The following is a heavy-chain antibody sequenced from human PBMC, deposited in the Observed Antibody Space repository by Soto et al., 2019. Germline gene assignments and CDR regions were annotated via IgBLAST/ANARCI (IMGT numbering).Heavy chain of an antibody. Sequence: EVKLLESGGGLVQPGGSLRLSCAAYGFTFSNYAMSWVRQAPGKGLEWVSAISGSGESTFYGDYVKGRFTVSRDNSKNTLYLQRNSLGVEDTAEYYCAKGGGSCCFDCWGQGTLVTVSS. D-gene: IGHD2-15*01. J-gene: IGHJ4*02. CDR2: ISGSGEST. CDR3: AKGGGSCCFDC. V-gene: IGHV3-23*01. CDR1: GFTFSNYA.